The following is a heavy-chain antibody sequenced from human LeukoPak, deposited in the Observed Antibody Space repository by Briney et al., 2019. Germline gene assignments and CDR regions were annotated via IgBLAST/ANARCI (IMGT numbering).Heavy chain of an antibody. CDR2: INPNSGGT. CDR1: GYTFTSYY. V-gene: IGHV1-2*02. Sequence: ASVKVSCKASGYTFTSYYMHWVRQAPGQGLEWMGWINPNSGGTNYAQKFQGRVTMTRDTSISTAYMELSRLRSDDTAVYYCARDLSRLLGDYYYYYYMDVWGKGTTVTISS. J-gene: IGHJ6*03. D-gene: IGHD1-26*01. CDR3: ARDLSRLLGDYYYYYYMDV.